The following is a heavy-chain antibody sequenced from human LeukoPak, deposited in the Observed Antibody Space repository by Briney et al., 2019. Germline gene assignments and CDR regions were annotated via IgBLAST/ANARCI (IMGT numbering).Heavy chain of an antibody. J-gene: IGHJ6*03. D-gene: IGHD6-13*01. CDR3: ARGSEQQLVLIGYHYYYYYYMDV. CDR2: ISAYNGNT. Sequence: ASVKVSCKASGYTFTSYDINWVRQATGQGLEWMGWISAYNGNTNYAQKLQGRVTMTTDTSTSTAYMELRSLRSEDPAVYYCARGSEQQLVLIGYHYYYYYYMDVWGKGTTVTVSS. CDR1: GYTFTSYD. V-gene: IGHV1-18*01.